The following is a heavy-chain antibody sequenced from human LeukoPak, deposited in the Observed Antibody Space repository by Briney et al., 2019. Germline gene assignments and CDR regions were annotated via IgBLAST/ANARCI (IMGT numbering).Heavy chain of an antibody. V-gene: IGHV3-74*01. CDR2: ISPTGSTT. CDR3: ARGPNSNWSGLDF. CDR1: GFTFSSYS. D-gene: IGHD6-6*01. J-gene: IGHJ4*02. Sequence: GGSLRLSCAASGFTFSSYSMNWVRQAPGKGLVWVSRISPTGSTTSYADSVKGRFTVSRDNAKNTLYLQVNNLRAEDTAVYYCARGPNSNWSGLDFWGQGTLLTVSS.